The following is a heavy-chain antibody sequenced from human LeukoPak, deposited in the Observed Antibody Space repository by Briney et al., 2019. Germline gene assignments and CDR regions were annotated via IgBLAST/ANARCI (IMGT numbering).Heavy chain of an antibody. J-gene: IGHJ4*02. D-gene: IGHD3-9*01. CDR1: GVTFGDYY. Sequence: GGSLRLSCAASGVTFGDYYRNWIRQAPGKGLEWVAYISGSGTTLFYAESVKGRFTISRDNAKNSLYLQMNSLRAEDTAVYYCARDPVLRYFDWLLYGYYFDYWGQGTLVTVSS. CDR2: ISGSGTTL. V-gene: IGHV3-11*01. CDR3: ARDPVLRYFDWLLYGYYFDY.